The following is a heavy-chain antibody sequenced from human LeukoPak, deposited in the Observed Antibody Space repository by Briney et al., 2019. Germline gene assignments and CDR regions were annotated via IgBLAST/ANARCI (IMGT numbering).Heavy chain of an antibody. V-gene: IGHV3-30*04. J-gene: IGHJ4*02. CDR1: GFTFSSYA. Sequence: GGSLRLSCAASGFTFSSYAMHWVRQAPGKGLEWVADILYDGSNKHYADSVKGRFTFSRDNSNNTLYLQMNSLRAEDTAVYYCARDHYYDSSGTLDYWGQGTLVTVSS. D-gene: IGHD3-22*01. CDR3: ARDHYYDSSGTLDY. CDR2: ILYDGSNK.